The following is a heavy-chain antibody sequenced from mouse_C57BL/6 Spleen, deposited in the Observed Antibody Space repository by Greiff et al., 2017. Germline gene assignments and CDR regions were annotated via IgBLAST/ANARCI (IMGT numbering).Heavy chain of an antibody. Sequence: QVQLQQSGAELMKPGASVKPSCKATGYTFTGYWIEWVKQRPGHGLEWIGEILPGSGSTNYNEKFKSKATLTVDKSSSTAYMQLSSLTSEDSAVYYCARDYYGSSYDFDYWGQGTTLTVSS. CDR2: ILPGSGST. CDR3: ARDYYGSSYDFDY. D-gene: IGHD1-1*01. CDR1: GYTFTGYW. V-gene: IGHV1-9*01. J-gene: IGHJ2*01.